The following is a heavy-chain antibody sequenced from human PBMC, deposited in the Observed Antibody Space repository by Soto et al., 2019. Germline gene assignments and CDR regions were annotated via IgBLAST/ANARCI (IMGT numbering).Heavy chain of an antibody. V-gene: IGHV2-70*11. D-gene: IGHD6-13*01. Sequence: ASGPTLVNPTQTLTLTCTFSGFSLSTSGMCVSWIRQPPGKALEWLARIDWDDDKYYSTSLKTRLTISKDTSKNQVVLTMTNMDPVDTATYYCARMSRYSSSWYGGRYYYYYGMDVWGQGTTVTVSS. CDR3: ARMSRYSSSWYGGRYYYYYGMDV. CDR1: GFSLSTSGMC. J-gene: IGHJ6*02. CDR2: IDWDDDK.